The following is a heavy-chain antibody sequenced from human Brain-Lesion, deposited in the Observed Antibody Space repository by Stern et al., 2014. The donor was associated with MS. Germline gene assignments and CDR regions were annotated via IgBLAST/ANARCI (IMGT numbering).Heavy chain of an antibody. CDR1: GGSISSSNW. CDR2: SDHSGST. J-gene: IGHJ4*02. V-gene: IGHV4-4*02. CDR3: ARFPASRPHVFDS. Sequence: QLQLQESGPGLVKPSGTLSLTCAVSGGSISSSNWWSWVRQSPGKGLEWIGESDHSGSTIYNPSLKSRVTVSVDKPRTRFSRNLGPWPAADTAVYFCARFPASRPHVFDSWGQGTLVTVSS. D-gene: IGHD6-13*01.